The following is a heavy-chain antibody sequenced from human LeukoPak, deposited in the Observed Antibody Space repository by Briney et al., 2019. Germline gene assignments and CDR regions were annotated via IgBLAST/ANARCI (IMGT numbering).Heavy chain of an antibody. D-gene: IGHD3-22*01. CDR3: AREVGGWLNA. Sequence: SETLSLTCTVSGGSISSYHWIWIRQPPGKGLEWIGYIHYSGSTNYNLSLKSRVTTSVDTSKKQFSLKLRSVTAADTAVYYCAREVGGWLNAWGQGTLVTVSS. CDR2: IHYSGST. CDR1: GGSISSYH. V-gene: IGHV4-59*12. J-gene: IGHJ4*02.